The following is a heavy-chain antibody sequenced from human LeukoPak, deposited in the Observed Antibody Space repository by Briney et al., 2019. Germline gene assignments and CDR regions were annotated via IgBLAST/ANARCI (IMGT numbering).Heavy chain of an antibody. D-gene: IGHD4-17*01. Sequence: GGSLRLSCAASGFTFSSYAMSWVRQAPGKGLEWVSAISGSGGSTYYADSVKGRFTISRDNSKNTLYLQMNSLRAEDTAVYYCAKAETFDYGDYVAFDYWGQGTLATVSS. CDR1: GFTFSSYA. J-gene: IGHJ4*02. CDR3: AKAETFDYGDYVAFDY. CDR2: ISGSGGST. V-gene: IGHV3-23*01.